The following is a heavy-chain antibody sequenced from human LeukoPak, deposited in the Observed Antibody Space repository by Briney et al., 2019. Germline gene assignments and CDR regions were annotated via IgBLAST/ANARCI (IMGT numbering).Heavy chain of an antibody. CDR2: ISWNSGSI. D-gene: IGHD3-22*01. CDR1: GFTFDDYA. J-gene: IGHJ3*02. CDR3: AISYDSSGSRAFDI. V-gene: IGHV3-9*01. Sequence: GGSLRLSCAASGFTFDDYAMHWVRQAPGKGLEWVSGISWNSGSIGYADSVKGRFTISRDNAKNSLYLQMNSLRAEDTALYYCAISYDSSGSRAFDIWGQGTMVTVSS.